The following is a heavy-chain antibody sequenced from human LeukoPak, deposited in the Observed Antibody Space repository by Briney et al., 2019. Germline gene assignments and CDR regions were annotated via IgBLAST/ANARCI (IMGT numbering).Heavy chain of an antibody. CDR2: INTNTGVP. J-gene: IGHJ4*02. V-gene: IGHV7-4-1*02. Sequence: GASVKVSCKTSGYTFTSYAMNWVRQAPGQGLEWMGWINTNTGVPTYAQGFTGRFVFSLDTSVSTAYLQISSLKAEDTAVYYCARQYFFCGGDRQGPDYWGQGTLVTVSS. CDR1: GYTFTSYA. CDR3: ARQYFFCGGDRQGPDY. D-gene: IGHD2-21*02.